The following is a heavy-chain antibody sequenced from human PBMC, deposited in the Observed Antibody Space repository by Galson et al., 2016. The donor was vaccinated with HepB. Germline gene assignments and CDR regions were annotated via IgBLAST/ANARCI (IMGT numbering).Heavy chain of an antibody. J-gene: IGHJ4*02. Sequence: SETLSLTCTVSGGSISSSSYYWGWIRQPPGKGLEWIGNIYYRGSTYFNPSLKSRVTISVDTYKNQFSLRLSSVTAADTAVYYGARQTHLRYFDWLTNFDYWGRGTLVTVSS. CDR2: IYYRGST. CDR1: GGSISSSSYY. CDR3: ARQTHLRYFDWLTNFDY. D-gene: IGHD3-9*01. V-gene: IGHV4-39*01.